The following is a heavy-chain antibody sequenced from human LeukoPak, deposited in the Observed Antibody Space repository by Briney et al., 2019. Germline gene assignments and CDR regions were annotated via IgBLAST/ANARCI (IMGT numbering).Heavy chain of an antibody. V-gene: IGHV4-59*01. CDR3: ARGPWAYFDY. CDR1: GGSFSGYY. Sequence: SETLSLTCAVYGGSFSGYYWNWIRQPPGKGLEWIGYIYYDGSTNCNPSLKSRVTISLDTSKNQFSMKLNSVTAADTAVYYCARGPWAYFDYWGQGTLVSVSS. J-gene: IGHJ4*02. D-gene: IGHD7-27*01. CDR2: IYYDGST.